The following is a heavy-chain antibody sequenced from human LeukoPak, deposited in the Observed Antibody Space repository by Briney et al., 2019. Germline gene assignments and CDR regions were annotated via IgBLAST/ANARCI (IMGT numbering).Heavy chain of an antibody. J-gene: IGHJ3*02. CDR3: TTDYGDYAGGFGI. V-gene: IGHV3-15*01. CDR2: IKSKTDGGTT. CDR1: GFTFSSYE. D-gene: IGHD4-17*01. Sequence: PGGSLRLSCAASGFTFSSYEMNWVRQAPGKGLEWVGRIKSKTDGGTTDYAAPVKGRFTISRDDSKNTLYLQMNSLKTEDTAVYYCTTDYGDYAGGFGIWGQGTMVTVSS.